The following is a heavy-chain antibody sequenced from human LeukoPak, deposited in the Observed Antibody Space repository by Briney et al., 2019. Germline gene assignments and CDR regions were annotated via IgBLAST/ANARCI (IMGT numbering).Heavy chain of an antibody. D-gene: IGHD2-2*02. V-gene: IGHV3-30-3*01. J-gene: IGHJ6*03. Sequence: GRSLRLSCAASGFTFSSYAMHWVRQAPGKGLEWVAVISYDGSNKYYADSVKGRFTISRDNSKNTLYLQMNSLRAEDTAVYYCARGAAITYYYYMDVWGKGTTVTVSS. CDR2: ISYDGSNK. CDR1: GFTFSSYA. CDR3: ARGAAITYYYYMDV.